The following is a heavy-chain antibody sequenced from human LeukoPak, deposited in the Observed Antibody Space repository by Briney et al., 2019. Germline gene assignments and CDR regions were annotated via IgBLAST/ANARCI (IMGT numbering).Heavy chain of an antibody. CDR3: AREVSSIHSSNDY. CDR2: ISYDGSNK. J-gene: IGHJ4*02. V-gene: IGHV3-30-3*01. CDR1: GFTFSSYA. D-gene: IGHD3-3*02. Sequence: GGSLRLSCAASGFTFSSYAMHWVRQAPGKGLEWVAVISYDGSNKYYADSVKGRFTISRDNSKNTLYLQMNSLRAEDTAVYYCAREVSSIHSSNDYWDQGTLVTVSS.